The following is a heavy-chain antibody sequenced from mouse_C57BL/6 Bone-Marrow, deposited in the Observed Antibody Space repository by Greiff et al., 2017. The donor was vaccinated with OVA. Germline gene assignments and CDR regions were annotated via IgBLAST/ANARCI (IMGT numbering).Heavy chain of an antibody. J-gene: IGHJ4*01. Sequence: EVKVVESGGGLVQPGGSLKLSCAASGFTFSDFYMYWIRQTPEKRLEWVAYISNGGGSTYYPDTVKGRFTISRDNAKNTLYLQMSRLKSEDTAMYYCARLDAMDYWGRGTSVTVSS. CDR3: ARLDAMDY. V-gene: IGHV5-12*01. CDR2: ISNGGGST. CDR1: GFTFSDFY.